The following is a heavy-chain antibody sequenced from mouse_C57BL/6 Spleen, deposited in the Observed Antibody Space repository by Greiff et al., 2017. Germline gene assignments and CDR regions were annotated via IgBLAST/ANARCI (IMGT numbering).Heavy chain of an antibody. V-gene: IGHV14-4*01. D-gene: IGHD2-4*01. CDR2: IDPENGDT. CDR3: TLYDYDWFAY. CDR1: GFNIKDDY. J-gene: IGHJ3*01. Sequence: VQLQQSGAELVRPGASVKLSCTASGFNIKDDYMHWVKQRPEQGLEWIGWIDPENGDTEYASKFQGKATITADTSSNTAYLQLSSLTSEDTAVYYCTLYDYDWFAYWGQGTLVTVSA.